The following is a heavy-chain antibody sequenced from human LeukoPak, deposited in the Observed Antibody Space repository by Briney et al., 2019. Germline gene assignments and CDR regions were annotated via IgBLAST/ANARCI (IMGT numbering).Heavy chain of an antibody. D-gene: IGHD3-3*01. V-gene: IGHV1-46*01. CDR1: GYTFTSYY. Sequence: ASVKVSCKASGYTFTSYYMHWVRQAPGQGLEWMGIINPSDGSTSYAQKFQGRVTMTRDTSTSTVYMELSSLRSEDTAVYYCARDLDEYDFWSGYYIGWFDPWGQGTMVTVSS. CDR3: ARDLDEYDFWSGYYIGWFDP. CDR2: INPSDGST. J-gene: IGHJ3*01.